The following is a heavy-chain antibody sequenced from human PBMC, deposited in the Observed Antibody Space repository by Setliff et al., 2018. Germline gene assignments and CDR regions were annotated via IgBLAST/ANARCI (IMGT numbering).Heavy chain of an antibody. J-gene: IGHJ4*02. CDR3: VKGSGFYDY. V-gene: IGHV3-23*01. Sequence: PGGSLRLSCAASGFTFSSYAMTWVRQAPGKGLEWVSGISGYGSRTYYADSVKGRSTISRDNSQNTMYLQMNSLRAEDTAVYYCVKGSGFYDYWGQGAPVTVSS. CDR2: ISGYGSRT. D-gene: IGHD3-22*01. CDR1: GFTFSSYA.